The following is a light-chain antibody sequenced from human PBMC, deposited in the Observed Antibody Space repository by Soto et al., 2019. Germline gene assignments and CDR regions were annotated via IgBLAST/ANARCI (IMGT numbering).Light chain of an antibody. CDR1: QSVSSN. V-gene: IGKV3-15*01. CDR2: GAS. J-gene: IGKJ1*01. Sequence: EIVMTQSPATLSVSPGERATLSCRASQSVSSNLAWYQQKPGQAPRLLIYGASTRATGIPARFSGSGSGKEFTLTISSLQSEDFAIYVCQQYNNWPPDRTFGQGTKVEIK. CDR3: QQYNNWPPDRT.